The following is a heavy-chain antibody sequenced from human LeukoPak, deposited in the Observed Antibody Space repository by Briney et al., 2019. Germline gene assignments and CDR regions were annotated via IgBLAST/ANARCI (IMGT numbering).Heavy chain of an antibody. V-gene: IGHV3-23*01. CDR3: AKDLKTYYYDSSGPILDY. CDR2: ISGSGGST. CDR1: GFTFSSYA. J-gene: IGHJ4*02. Sequence: GGSLRLSCAASGFTFSSYAMSWVRQAPGKGLEWVSAISGSGGSTYYADSVKGRFTISRDNSKNTLYLQMNSLRAEDTAVYYCAKDLKTYYYDSSGPILDYWGQGTLVTVSS. D-gene: IGHD3-22*01.